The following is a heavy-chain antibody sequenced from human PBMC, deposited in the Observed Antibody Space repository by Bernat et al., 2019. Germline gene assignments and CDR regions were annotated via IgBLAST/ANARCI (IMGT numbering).Heavy chain of an antibody. CDR3: ARGSGNYGHYYFDS. J-gene: IGHJ4*02. D-gene: IGHD3-10*01. CDR2: ISSSGTYI. CDR1: GFTFRSYG. Sequence: VQLVESGGGVVQYGGSLRLSCAASGFTFRSYGMDWVRQAPGKGLEWVSSISSSGTYIYYEDSVKGRFTISRDNARNSLYLQMNSLRADDTAVYYCARGSGNYGHYYFDSWGQGTLVTVSS. V-gene: IGHV3-21*02.